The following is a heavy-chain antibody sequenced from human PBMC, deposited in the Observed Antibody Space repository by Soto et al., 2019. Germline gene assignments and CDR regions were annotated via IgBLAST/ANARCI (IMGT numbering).Heavy chain of an antibody. J-gene: IGHJ4*02. Sequence: QVQLVQSGAEVKKPGASVKVSCKASGYTFTSYGISCARQAPGQGLEWMGWISAYNGNTNYAQNLQGRVTMTTDTSTSTAYMELRGLRSDDTAVYYCGRVYVTTVTTGGDYWGRGPLVTVSS. D-gene: IGHD4-17*01. CDR1: GYTFTSYG. CDR2: ISAYNGNT. V-gene: IGHV1-18*01. CDR3: GRVYVTTVTTGGDY.